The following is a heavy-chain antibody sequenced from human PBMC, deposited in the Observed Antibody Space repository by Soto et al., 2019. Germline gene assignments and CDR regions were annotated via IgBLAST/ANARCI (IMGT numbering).Heavy chain of an antibody. Sequence: QVQLVESGGGVVQPGRSLRLSCAASGFTFSSYGMHWVRQAPGKGLEWVAVISYDGSNKYYADSVKGRFTISRDKSKNTLYLQMNSLRAEDTAVDYCAKVRDYGDYKRGAPAFLVWGQGTTVTVSS. CDR2: ISYDGSNK. D-gene: IGHD4-17*01. CDR1: GFTFSSYG. CDR3: AKVRDYGDYKRGAPAFLV. V-gene: IGHV3-30*18. J-gene: IGHJ6*02.